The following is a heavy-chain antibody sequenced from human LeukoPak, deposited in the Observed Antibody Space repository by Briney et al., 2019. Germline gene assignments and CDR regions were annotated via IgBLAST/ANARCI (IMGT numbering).Heavy chain of an antibody. Sequence: SETLSLTCNVSGASVSSGSYYWSWIRQPPGKELEWIGYIYYSGSTSYNPSLKSRVTISVDTSKNQFSLNLNSVTAADTAVYYCARGGAARLHFQNWGQGTLVTVSS. V-gene: IGHV4-61*01. CDR1: GASVSSGSYY. D-gene: IGHD6-6*01. CDR2: IYYSGST. J-gene: IGHJ1*01. CDR3: ARGGAARLHFQN.